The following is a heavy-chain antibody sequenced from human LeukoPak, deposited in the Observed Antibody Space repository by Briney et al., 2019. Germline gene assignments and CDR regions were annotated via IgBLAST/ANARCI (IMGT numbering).Heavy chain of an antibody. D-gene: IGHD2-21*02. Sequence: PSETLSLTCTVSGGSISSYYWSWIRQPAGKGLEWIGRIYSSGSTNYNPSLKSRVTISVDKSKKQFSLKLSSVTAADTAMYYCARGRPHCGGDCPLDYWGQGTLVTVSS. CDR3: ARGRPHCGGDCPLDY. J-gene: IGHJ4*02. V-gene: IGHV4-4*07. CDR2: IYSSGST. CDR1: GGSISSYY.